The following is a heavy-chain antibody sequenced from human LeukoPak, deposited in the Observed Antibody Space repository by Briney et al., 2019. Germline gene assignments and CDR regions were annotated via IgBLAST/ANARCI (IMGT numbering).Heavy chain of an antibody. CDR3: ARGCSGGSCYYYYYMDV. V-gene: IGHV1-2*02. J-gene: IGHJ6*03. Sequence: ASVKVSCKASGYTFTGYYMHWVRQAPGQGLEWMGWINPNSGGTNYAQKFQGRVTMTRDTSISTAYMELSRLRSDDTAVYYCARGCSGGSCYYYYYMDVWGKGTTVTFSS. CDR1: GYTFTGYY. CDR2: INPNSGGT. D-gene: IGHD2-15*01.